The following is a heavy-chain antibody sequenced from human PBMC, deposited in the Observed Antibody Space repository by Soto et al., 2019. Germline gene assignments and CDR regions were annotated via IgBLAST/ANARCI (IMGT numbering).Heavy chain of an antibody. CDR1: GYTFTSYA. V-gene: IGHV1-18*04. CDR2: ISTYNGNT. Sequence: GASVKVSCKASGYTFTSYALSWVRHAPGQGLEWMGWISTYNGNTNYAQNLQGRVTMTTDISTNTAYMELRSLRSDDTAVYYCARVVGGIPVAGSWNWFDPWGQGTLGSVSS. CDR3: ARVVGGIPVAGSWNWFDP. J-gene: IGHJ5*02. D-gene: IGHD6-19*01.